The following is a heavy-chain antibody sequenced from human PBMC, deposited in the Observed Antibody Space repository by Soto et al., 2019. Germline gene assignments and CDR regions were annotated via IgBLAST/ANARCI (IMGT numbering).Heavy chain of an antibody. CDR3: ARVRPLRDCTRTSCLGAFDI. Sequence: EEQLLESGGGLVRPGGSLRLSCAASGFTFRSYAMSWVRQAPGKGLEWVSAITASADTTYYADSVKGRFTISRDNSKNTMYVRMNSLRGEDTAVYYCARVRPLRDCTRTSCLGAFDILGQGTMVTVS. V-gene: IGHV3-23*01. CDR2: ITASADTT. CDR1: GFTFRSYA. J-gene: IGHJ3*02. D-gene: IGHD2-2*01.